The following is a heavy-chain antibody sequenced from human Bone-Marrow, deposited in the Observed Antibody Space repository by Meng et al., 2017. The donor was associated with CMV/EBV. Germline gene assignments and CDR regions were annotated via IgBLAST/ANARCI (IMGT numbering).Heavy chain of an antibody. V-gene: IGHV4-30-4*08. J-gene: IGHJ5*02. CDR3: ARGAYDFWSGYNWFDP. CDR1: GGSISSGDYY. D-gene: IGHD3-3*01. Sequence: VQLEESGPGLVKPSEPLSLTCTVSGGSISSGDYYWSWIRQPPGKGLEWIGYIYYSGSTYYNPSLKSRVTISVDTSKNQFSLKLSSVTAADTAVYYCARGAYDFWSGYNWFDPWGQGTLVTVSS. CDR2: IYYSGST.